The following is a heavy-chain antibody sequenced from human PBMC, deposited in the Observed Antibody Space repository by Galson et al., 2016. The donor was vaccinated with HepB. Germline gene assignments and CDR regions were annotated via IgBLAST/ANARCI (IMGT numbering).Heavy chain of an antibody. V-gene: IGHV3-48*02. J-gene: IGHJ5*02. CDR3: SRTGGKPFGL. CDR2: ISYKITTI. Sequence: SLRLSCAAAGFTFSDYSMNWVRQAPGKGLEWISYISYKITTIYYADSVEGRFTISRDNAKNSLFLQMNSLRDEDTAVYYCSRTGGKPFGLWGRGVRVTVSS. CDR1: GFTFSDYS. D-gene: IGHD1-1*01.